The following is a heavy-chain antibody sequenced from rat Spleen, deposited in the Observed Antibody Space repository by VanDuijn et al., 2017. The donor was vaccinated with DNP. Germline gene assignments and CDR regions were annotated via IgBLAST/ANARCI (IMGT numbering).Heavy chain of an antibody. CDR2: ISYSGTT. V-gene: IGHV3-1*01. CDR1: GYSITSSY. J-gene: IGHJ2*01. CDR3: ARWNIGTSTLDY. D-gene: IGHD1-5*01. Sequence: EVQLQESGPGLVKPSQSLSLTCSVTGYSITSSYRWNWIRKFPGHKMEWIGHISYSGTTSYHPSLKSRISITRDTSKNQFFLQLSSVTTEDTATYYCARWNIGTSTLDYWGQGVMVTVSS.